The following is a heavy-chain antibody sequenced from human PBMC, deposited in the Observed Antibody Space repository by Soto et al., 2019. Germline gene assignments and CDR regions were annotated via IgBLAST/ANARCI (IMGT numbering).Heavy chain of an antibody. CDR2: IKQDGSVE. CDR1: GFTFSSCW. D-gene: IGHD4-4*01. Sequence: GGSLRLSCAASGFTFSSCWMSWVRQAPGKGLEWVANIKQDGSVEYYVDSVKGRFTISRDNAKNPLYLQMNSLRAEDTAVYYCARRATVSPHYYYMDVWGKGTTVTVSS. CDR3: ARRATVSPHYYYMDV. V-gene: IGHV3-7*01. J-gene: IGHJ6*03.